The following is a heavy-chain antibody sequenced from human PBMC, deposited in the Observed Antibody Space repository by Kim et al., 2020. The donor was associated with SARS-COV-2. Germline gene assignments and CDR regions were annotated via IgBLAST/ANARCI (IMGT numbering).Heavy chain of an antibody. J-gene: IGHJ6*02. V-gene: IGHV3-23*01. CDR2: ISGSGGST. Sequence: GGSLRLSCAASGFTFSSYAMSWVHQAPGKGLEWVSAISGSGGSTYYADSVKGRFTISRDNSKNTLYLQMNSLRAEDTAVYYCATGARGAPDLRYYYYGMDVWGQGTTVTVSS. CDR1: GFTFSSYA. D-gene: IGHD1-26*01. CDR3: ATGARGAPDLRYYYYGMDV.